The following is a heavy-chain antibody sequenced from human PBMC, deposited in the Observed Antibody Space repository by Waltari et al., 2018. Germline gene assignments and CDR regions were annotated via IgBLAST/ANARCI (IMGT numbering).Heavy chain of an antibody. Sequence: QVQLQESGPGLVTPSQTLSLTCTVSGGSISSGTYWWAWIRQPAGKGRESVGRVYTRGNTDYRPAITSRATSSLDTSKNQFSLELRSVTAADTAVYYWARGRVEDANNFDPWGQGTLVIVSS. D-gene: IGHD2-8*01. CDR3: ARGRVEDANNFDP. CDR2: VYTRGNT. V-gene: IGHV4-61*02. CDR1: GGSISSGTYW. J-gene: IGHJ5*02.